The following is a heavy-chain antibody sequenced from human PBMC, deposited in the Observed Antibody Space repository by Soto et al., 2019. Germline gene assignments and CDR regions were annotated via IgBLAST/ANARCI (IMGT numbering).Heavy chain of an antibody. Sequence: SETLSLTCTVSGGSISSSSYYWGWIRQPPGKRQEWIGSIYYSGSTYYNPSLKSRVTISVDTSKNQFSLKLSSVTAADTSVYFCASHSYGDYVADERGFDYWGQGTLVTVSS. CDR1: GGSISSSSYY. D-gene: IGHD4-17*01. CDR3: ASHSYGDYVADERGFDY. J-gene: IGHJ4*02. CDR2: IYYSGST. V-gene: IGHV4-39*01.